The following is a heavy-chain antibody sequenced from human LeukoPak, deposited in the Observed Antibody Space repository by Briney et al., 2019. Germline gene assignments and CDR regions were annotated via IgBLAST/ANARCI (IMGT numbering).Heavy chain of an antibody. CDR1: GFTFSNAW. J-gene: IGHJ5*02. Sequence: KPGGSLRLSCATSGFTFSNAWMNWVRQAPGKGLEWVGRIRSNSDGGTIDYAAPVKGRFTLSRDDSKTTLYLQMNSLQTEDKAVYYCATDFYDSTWGQGTLVTVSS. V-gene: IGHV3-15*07. CDR2: IRSNSDGGTI. CDR3: ATDFYDST. D-gene: IGHD3-22*01.